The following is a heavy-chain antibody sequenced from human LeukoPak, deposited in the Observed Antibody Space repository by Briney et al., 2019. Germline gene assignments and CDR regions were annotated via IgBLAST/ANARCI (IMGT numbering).Heavy chain of an antibody. CDR2: IRSKAYGGTT. CDR3: TRVSAPYYYYGMDV. CDR1: GFTFGDYA. V-gene: IGHV3-49*04. J-gene: IGHJ6*04. Sequence: GGSLRLSCTASGFTFGDYAMSWVRQAPGKGLEWVGFIRSKAYGGTTEYAASVKGRSTISRDDSKSIAYLQMNSLKTEDTAVYYCTRVSAPYYYYGMDVWGKGTTVTVSS.